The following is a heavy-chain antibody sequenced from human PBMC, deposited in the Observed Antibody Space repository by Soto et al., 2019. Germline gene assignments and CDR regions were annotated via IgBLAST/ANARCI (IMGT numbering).Heavy chain of an antibody. J-gene: IGHJ3*02. CDR3: ARRYGYAFDI. D-gene: IGHD4-17*01. Sequence: SETLSLTCTVSGGYISSYYWSWIRQPPGKGLEWIGYIYYSGSTNYNPSLKSRVTISVDTSKNQFSLKLSSVTAADTAVYYCARRYGYAFDIWGQGTMVTVSS. V-gene: IGHV4-59*01. CDR2: IYYSGST. CDR1: GGYISSYY.